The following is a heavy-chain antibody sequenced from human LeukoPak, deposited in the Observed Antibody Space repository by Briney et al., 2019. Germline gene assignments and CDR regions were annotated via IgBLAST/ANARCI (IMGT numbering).Heavy chain of an antibody. CDR2: INPSGGST. Sequence: VASVKVSCKASGYTFTRYYMYWVRQAPGQGLEWMGIINPSGGSTNYAQKLQGRVTMTTDTSTSTAYMELRSLRSDDTAVYYCARGSCSSTSCHNQYYYYMDVWGKGTTVTVSS. CDR3: ARGSCSSTSCHNQYYYYMDV. CDR1: GYTFTRYY. D-gene: IGHD2-2*02. V-gene: IGHV1-46*01. J-gene: IGHJ6*03.